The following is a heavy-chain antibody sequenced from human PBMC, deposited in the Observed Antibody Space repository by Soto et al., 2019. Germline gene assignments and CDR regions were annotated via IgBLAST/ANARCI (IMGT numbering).Heavy chain of an antibody. CDR1: GDTFKHCV. V-gene: IGHV1-69*01. CDR2: IIPLFGTT. CDR3: AAELGFGKLSVV. D-gene: IGHD3-10*01. J-gene: IGHJ6*02. Sequence: QVQVVQSGVEVRRPGSWVKVSCKASGDTFKHCVISWVRQAPGQGLEWMGGIIPLFGTTDFAQRFQGRLTITTDESTTTAYMELSRLRSEDTATYYCAAELGFGKLSVVWGQGTTVIVSS.